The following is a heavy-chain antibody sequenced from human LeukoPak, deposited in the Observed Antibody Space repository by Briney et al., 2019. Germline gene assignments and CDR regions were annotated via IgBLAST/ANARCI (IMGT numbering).Heavy chain of an antibody. D-gene: IGHD4-17*01. CDR2: IYHSGST. J-gene: IGHJ4*02. Sequence: SETLSLTCAVSGGSISSSNCWSWVRQPPGKGLEWIGEIYHSGSTNYNPSLKSRVTISVDKSKNQFSLKLSSVTAADTAVYYCARVTGDYGDYWSDYWGQGTLVTVSS. CDR3: ARVTGDYGDYWSDY. V-gene: IGHV4-4*02. CDR1: GGSISSSNC.